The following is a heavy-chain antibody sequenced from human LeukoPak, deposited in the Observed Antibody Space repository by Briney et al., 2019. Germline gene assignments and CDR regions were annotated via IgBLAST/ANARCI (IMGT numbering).Heavy chain of an antibody. J-gene: IGHJ6*03. D-gene: IGHD3-3*02. Sequence: GGSLRLSCAASGFTVSRTYMAWVRQAPGGGLEWVSSIRGRDNTYYADSVKGRFTMSRGTSMNTLDLQMDSLGADDTAVYYCAREGVGVIIFGVTKNYYYYMDVWGKGTTVTVS. V-gene: IGHV3-53*01. CDR3: AREGVGVIIFGVTKNYYYYMDV. CDR1: GFTVSRTY. CDR2: IRGRDNT.